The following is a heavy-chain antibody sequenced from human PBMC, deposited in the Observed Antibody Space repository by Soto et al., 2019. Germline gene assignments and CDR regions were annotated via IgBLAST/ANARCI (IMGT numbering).Heavy chain of an antibody. V-gene: IGHV3-30*19. Sequence: PGGSLRLSCAASGFSFSLYGMQCVRQAPGKGLEWVAVISYDGSNKYYADSVKGRFTISRDNSKNTLYLQMNSLRAEDTAVYYCATEADSSGSDDAFDIWGQGTMVTVSS. CDR3: ATEADSSGSDDAFDI. D-gene: IGHD3-22*01. CDR2: ISYDGSNK. J-gene: IGHJ3*02. CDR1: GFSFSLYG.